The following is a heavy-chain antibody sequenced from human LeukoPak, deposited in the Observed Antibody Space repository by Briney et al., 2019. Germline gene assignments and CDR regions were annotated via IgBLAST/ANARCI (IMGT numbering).Heavy chain of an antibody. CDR3: AKDPEYYYDSSGYYAEAFDI. D-gene: IGHD3-22*01. V-gene: IGHV3-23*01. CDR1: GFTFSSYA. J-gene: IGHJ3*02. Sequence: PGGSLRLSCAASGFTFSSYAMSWVRQAPGKGLEWVSAISASGGSTYYADSVKGRFTISRDNSKNTLYLQMNSLRAEDTAVYYCAKDPEYYYDSSGYYAEAFDIWGQGTMVTVSS. CDR2: ISASGGST.